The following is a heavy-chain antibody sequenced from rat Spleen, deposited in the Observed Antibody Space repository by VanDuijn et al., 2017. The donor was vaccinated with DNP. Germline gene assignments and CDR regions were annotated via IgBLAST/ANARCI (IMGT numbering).Heavy chain of an antibody. V-gene: IGHV5S13*01. CDR1: GFTFRNYG. J-gene: IGHJ1*01. Sequence: EVQLVESGGGLVQPGRSLRLSCAASGFTFRNYGMAWVRQAPTKGLEWVASISTVGDNSVYRDSVKGRFTISRDNAKSTLYLQMNSLRSEDMATYYCARPTDWYFEFWGPGTMVTVSS. CDR3: ARPTDWYFEF. CDR2: ISTVGDNS.